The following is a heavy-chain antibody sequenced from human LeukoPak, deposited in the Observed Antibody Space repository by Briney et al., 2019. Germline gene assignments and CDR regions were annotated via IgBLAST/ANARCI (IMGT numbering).Heavy chain of an antibody. Sequence: ASVKVSCKASGYTFTGYYMHWVRQAPGQGLEWMGWMNPNSGGTNYAQKFQGRVTMARDTSISTAYMELSRLRSDDTAVYYCARGVREKTLWWYFDYWGQGTLVTVSS. CDR2: MNPNSGGT. CDR3: ARGVREKTLWWYFDY. CDR1: GYTFTGYY. J-gene: IGHJ4*02. V-gene: IGHV1-2*02. D-gene: IGHD2-15*01.